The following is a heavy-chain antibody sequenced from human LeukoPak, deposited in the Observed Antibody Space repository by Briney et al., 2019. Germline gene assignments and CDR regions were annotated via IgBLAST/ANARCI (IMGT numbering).Heavy chain of an antibody. CDR2: ISVYNGNT. J-gene: IGHJ4*02. CDR3: ARVRKTATMVRGVLDY. V-gene: IGHV1-18*01. D-gene: IGHD3-10*01. Sequence: ASVKVSCKASGYIFTSYGISWVRQAPGQGLEWMGWISVYNGNTNYVQKFQGRVTMTTDTPTSTAYMELSRLRSDDTAVYYCARVRKTATMVRGVLDYWGQGTLVTVSS. CDR1: GYIFTSYG.